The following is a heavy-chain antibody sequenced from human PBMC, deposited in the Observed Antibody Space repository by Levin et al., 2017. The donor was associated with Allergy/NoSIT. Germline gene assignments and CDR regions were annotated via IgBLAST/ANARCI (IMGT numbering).Heavy chain of an antibody. V-gene: IGHV3-30*03. J-gene: IGHJ4*02. CDR1: GFTFSSYG. Sequence: GGSLRLSCAASGFTFSSYGMHWVRQAPGKGLEWVAVISYDGSNKYYADSVKGRFTISRDNSKNTLYLQMNSLRAEDTAVYYCATSGGRGSHFDYWGQGTLVTVSS. CDR2: ISYDGSNK. D-gene: IGHD4-23*01. CDR3: ATSGGRGSHFDY.